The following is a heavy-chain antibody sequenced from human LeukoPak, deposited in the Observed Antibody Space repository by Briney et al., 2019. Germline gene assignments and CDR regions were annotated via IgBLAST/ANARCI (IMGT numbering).Heavy chain of an antibody. J-gene: IGHJ3*02. CDR1: GGSFSGYY. D-gene: IGHD3-22*01. Sequence: PSETLSLTCAVYGGSFSGYYWSWIRQPPGKGLEWIGEINHSGSTNYNPSLKSRVTISVDTSKNQFSLKLSSVTAADTAVYYCARDWVYYYDSSGYPNDAFDIWGQGTMVTVSS. CDR3: ARDWVYYYDSSGYPNDAFDI. V-gene: IGHV4-34*01. CDR2: INHSGST.